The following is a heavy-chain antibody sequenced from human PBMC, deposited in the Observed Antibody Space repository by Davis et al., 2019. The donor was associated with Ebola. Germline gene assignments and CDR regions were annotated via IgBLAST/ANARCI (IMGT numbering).Heavy chain of an antibody. Sequence: ASVKVSCKASGYTFTSYYMHWVRQAPGQGLEWMGIINPSGGSTSYAQKFQGRVTMTRDTSTSTVYMELSSLRSEDTAVYYCARDLLRYYDILTGPADYWGQGTLVTVSS. V-gene: IGHV1-46*01. CDR3: ARDLLRYYDILTGPADY. CDR2: INPSGGST. J-gene: IGHJ4*02. D-gene: IGHD3-9*01. CDR1: GYTFTSYY.